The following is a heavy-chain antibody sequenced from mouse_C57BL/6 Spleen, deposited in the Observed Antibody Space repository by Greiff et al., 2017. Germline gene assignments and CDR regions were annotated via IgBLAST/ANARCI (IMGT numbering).Heavy chain of an antibody. D-gene: IGHD2-2*01. CDR2: INPGSGGT. CDR1: GYAFTNYL. Sequence: QVQLQQSGAELVRPGTSVKVSCKASGYAFTNYLIEWVKQRPGQGLEWIGVINPGSGGTNYNEKFKGKATLTADKSSSTAYMQLSSLTSEDSAVYFCARSAMVTRFADCGQGTLVTVSA. CDR3: ARSAMVTRFAD. J-gene: IGHJ3*01. V-gene: IGHV1-54*01.